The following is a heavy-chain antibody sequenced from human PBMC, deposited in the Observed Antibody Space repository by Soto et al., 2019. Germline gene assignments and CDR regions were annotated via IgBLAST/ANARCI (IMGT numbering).Heavy chain of an antibody. V-gene: IGHV4-31*03. Sequence: SATQALTCTVSGGSINSVSFYWSWLRQHPGKGLEWVGYIYNIGPTYHNPSLESRVTISVDTSKNQFSLEMSSVTAADTAVYYCARASYDFWSGYYRGLFDSWGQGTLVTVSS. J-gene: IGHJ4*02. CDR1: GGSINSVSFY. D-gene: IGHD3-3*01. CDR2: IYNIGPT. CDR3: ARASYDFWSGYYRGLFDS.